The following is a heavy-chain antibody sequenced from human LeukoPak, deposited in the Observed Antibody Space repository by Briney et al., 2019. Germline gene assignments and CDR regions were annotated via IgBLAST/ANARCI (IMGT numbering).Heavy chain of an antibody. V-gene: IGHV4-59*08. CDR1: GGSISSYY. CDR2: IYFSGTT. CDR3: ARSSMFRGVTVDY. Sequence: SETLSLTRTVSGGSISSYYWSWIRQPPGKGLEWIGYIYFSGTTKYNPSLESRVTISVETSKNQFSLKLSSVTAADTAVYYCARSSMFRGVTVDYWGQGTLVTVSS. D-gene: IGHD3-10*01. J-gene: IGHJ4*02.